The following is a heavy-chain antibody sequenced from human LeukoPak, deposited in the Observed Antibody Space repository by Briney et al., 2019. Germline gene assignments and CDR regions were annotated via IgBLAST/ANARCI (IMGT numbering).Heavy chain of an antibody. D-gene: IGHD3-22*01. CDR2: ISPAAGTR. V-gene: IGHV3-11*04. J-gene: IGHJ5*02. CDR1: GFTFSDYY. Sequence: PGGSLRLSCAASGFTFSDYYMIWVRQAPGKGLEWISYISPAAGTRYYADSVKGRFTLSRDNSKNSLYLQMNSLRAEDTAVYYCASSTYYYDSSGYYFRYNWFDPWGQGTLVTVSS. CDR3: ASSTYYYDSSGYYFRYNWFDP.